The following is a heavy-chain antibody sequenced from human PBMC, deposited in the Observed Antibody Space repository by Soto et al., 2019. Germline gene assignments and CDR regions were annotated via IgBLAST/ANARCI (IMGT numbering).Heavy chain of an antibody. Sequence: GASVKVSCKASGYTFTSYAMHWVRQAPGQRLEWMGWINAGNGNTKYSQKFQGRVTITADESTSTAYMELSSLRSEDTAVYYCARSVVVTAMTQQKNWFDPWGQGTLVTVSS. J-gene: IGHJ5*02. D-gene: IGHD2-21*02. CDR3: ARSVVVTAMTQQKNWFDP. CDR1: GYTFTSYA. CDR2: INAGNGNT. V-gene: IGHV1-3*01.